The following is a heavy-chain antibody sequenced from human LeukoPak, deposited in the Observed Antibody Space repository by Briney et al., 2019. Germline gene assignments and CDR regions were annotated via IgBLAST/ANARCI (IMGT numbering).Heavy chain of an antibody. CDR2: IYYSGST. CDR3: ARDLGVMVRAFDI. CDR1: GGSISSYY. V-gene: IGHV4-59*01. D-gene: IGHD5-18*01. Sequence: PSETLSLTCTVSGGSISSYYWSWIRQPPGKRLEWTGYIYYSGSTSYNPSLKSRVTISVDTSKNQISLKLSSVTAADTAVYYCARDLGVMVRAFDIWGQGKMVTVSS. J-gene: IGHJ3*02.